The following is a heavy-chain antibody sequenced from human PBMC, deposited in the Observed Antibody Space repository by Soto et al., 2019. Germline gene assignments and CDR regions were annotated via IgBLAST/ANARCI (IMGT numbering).Heavy chain of an antibody. D-gene: IGHD6-19*01. V-gene: IGHV1-69*13. CDR1: GGTFSTYA. CDR3: ARRLYSSGWTLGEDIDY. J-gene: IGHJ4*02. Sequence: ASVIVSCKASGGTFSTYAISWVRQAPGQGLEWMGGIIPIFGTANYAQKFQGRVTITADESTSTAYMELSSLRSEDTAVYYCARRLYSSGWTLGEDIDYWGQGTLVTVSS. CDR2: IIPIFGTA.